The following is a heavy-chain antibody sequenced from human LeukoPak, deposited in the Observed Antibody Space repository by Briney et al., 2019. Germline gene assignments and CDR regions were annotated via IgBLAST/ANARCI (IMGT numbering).Heavy chain of an antibody. V-gene: IGHV1-2*02. CDR1: GYTFTGYY. CDR2: INPNSGGT. CDR3: ARDLYYYASGSYARPYYFDY. J-gene: IGHJ4*02. D-gene: IGHD3-10*01. Sequence: GASVKVSCKASGYTFTGYYIHWVRQAPGQGLEWMGWINPNSGGTNYAQEFQGRVTMTRDTSISTAYMELSRLTSDDTAVYYCARDLYYYASGSYARPYYFDYWGQGTLVSVSS.